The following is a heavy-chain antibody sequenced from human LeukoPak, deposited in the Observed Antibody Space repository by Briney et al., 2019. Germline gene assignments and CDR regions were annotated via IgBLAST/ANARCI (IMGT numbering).Heavy chain of an antibody. J-gene: IGHJ5*02. D-gene: IGHD3-22*01. Sequence: GGSLRLSCAASGFTFSAYSMNWVRQAPGKGLEWVSSVITSGNYIYYADSVKGRFTISRDNAKNSLYLQMNSLRDEDTAVYYCARERLSDYYDSSGFYPWGQGTLVTVSS. V-gene: IGHV3-21*01. CDR1: GFTFSAYS. CDR2: VITSGNYI. CDR3: ARERLSDYYDSSGFYP.